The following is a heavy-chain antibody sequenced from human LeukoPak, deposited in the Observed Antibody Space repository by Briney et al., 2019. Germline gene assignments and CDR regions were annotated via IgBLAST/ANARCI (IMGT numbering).Heavy chain of an antibody. CDR2: INPNSGGT. Sequence: GASVKVSCKASGYTFTGYYMHWVRQAPGQGLEWMGWINPNSGGTNYAQKFQGRVTMTRDTSISTAYMELSRLRSDDTAVYYCARVPVITMVRGVIISYFDYWGQGTLVTVSS. CDR1: GYTFTGYY. CDR3: ARVPVITMVRGVIISYFDY. V-gene: IGHV1-2*02. D-gene: IGHD3-10*01. J-gene: IGHJ4*02.